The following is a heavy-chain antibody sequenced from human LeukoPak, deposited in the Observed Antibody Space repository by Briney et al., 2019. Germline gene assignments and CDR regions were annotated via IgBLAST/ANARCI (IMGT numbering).Heavy chain of an antibody. J-gene: IGHJ6*04. V-gene: IGHV3-21*01. CDR1: GLTFSSYS. CDR2: ISSSSTYI. D-gene: IGHD5-18*01. CDR3: AREVDTAMGDRDV. Sequence: GGSLRLSCAASGLTFSSYSMNWVRQAPGKGLEWVSSISSSSTYIYYANSVKGRFTISRDNAKSSLYLQMNSLRAEDTAVYYCAREVDTAMGDRDVWGKGTTVTVSS.